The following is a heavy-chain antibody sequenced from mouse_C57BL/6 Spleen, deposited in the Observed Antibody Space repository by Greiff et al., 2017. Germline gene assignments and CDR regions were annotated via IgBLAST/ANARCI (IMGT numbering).Heavy chain of an antibody. D-gene: IGHD4-1*01. Sequence: QVQLQQPGAELVRPGTSVKLSCKASGYTFTSYWMHWVKQRPGQGLEWIGVIDPSDSYTNYNQKFKGKATLTVDTSSSTAYMQLSRLTSEDSAVYYCARRELGQYYFDYWGQGTTLTVSS. V-gene: IGHV1-59*01. J-gene: IGHJ2*01. CDR2: IDPSDSYT. CDR1: GYTFTSYW. CDR3: ARRELGQYYFDY.